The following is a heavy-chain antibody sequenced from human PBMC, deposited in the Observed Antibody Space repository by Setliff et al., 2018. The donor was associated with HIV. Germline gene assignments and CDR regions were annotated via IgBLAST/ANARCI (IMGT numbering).Heavy chain of an antibody. CDR3: ARDVLDLVISVYGF. D-gene: IGHD3-22*01. J-gene: IGHJ4*02. V-gene: IGHV4-34*01. Sequence: LSLTCAVYGGSFSGYYWSWIRQPPGKGLEWIGEINHSGSTNYNPSLKSRVTISVDTSKNQFSLKLNSVTAADTAVYYCARDVLDLVISVYGFWGQGTLVTVSS. CDR1: GGSFSGYY. CDR2: INHSGST.